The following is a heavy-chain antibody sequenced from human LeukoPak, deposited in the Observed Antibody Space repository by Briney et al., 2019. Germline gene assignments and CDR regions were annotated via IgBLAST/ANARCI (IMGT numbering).Heavy chain of an antibody. CDR1: GFTFSSYA. V-gene: IGHV3-23*01. D-gene: IGHD2-15*01. J-gene: IGHJ4*02. CDR3: ARDAGYCSGGSCSDLFDY. Sequence: GGSLRLSCAASGFTFSSYAMSWVRQAPGKGLEWVSAISGSGGSTYYADSVKGRFTISRDDSKNTLYLQMNSLRAEDTAVYYCARDAGYCSGGSCSDLFDYWGQGTLVTVSS. CDR2: ISGSGGST.